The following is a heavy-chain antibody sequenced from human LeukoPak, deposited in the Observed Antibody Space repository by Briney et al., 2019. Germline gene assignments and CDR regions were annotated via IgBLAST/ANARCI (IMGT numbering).Heavy chain of an antibody. CDR1: GGSISSSSYY. V-gene: IGHV4-39*01. CDR3: SPNRADFWSGYYYPFDY. D-gene: IGHD3-3*01. Sequence: PSETLSLTCTVSGGSISSSSYYWGWIRQPPGKGLEWIGSIYYSGSTYYNPSLKSRVTISVDTSKNQFSLNLSSVTAADTAVYCPSPNRADFWSGYYYPFDYWGQGTLVTVSS. J-gene: IGHJ4*02. CDR2: IYYSGST.